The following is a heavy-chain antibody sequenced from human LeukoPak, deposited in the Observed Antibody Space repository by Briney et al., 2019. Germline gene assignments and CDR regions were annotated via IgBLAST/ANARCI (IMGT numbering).Heavy chain of an antibody. V-gene: IGHV1-69*05. CDR3: ARGSRDIAAAGIVMYNFDS. CDR1: GGTFSSYA. Sequence: ASVKVSCKASGGTFSSYAINWVRQAPGQGLEWMGGIIPMLGTTKYAQKFQGRVTITTDESTSTVYMELSSLRSEDTAMYYCARGSRDIAAAGIVMYNFDSWGQGTLVTVSS. CDR2: IIPMLGTT. J-gene: IGHJ4*02. D-gene: IGHD6-13*01.